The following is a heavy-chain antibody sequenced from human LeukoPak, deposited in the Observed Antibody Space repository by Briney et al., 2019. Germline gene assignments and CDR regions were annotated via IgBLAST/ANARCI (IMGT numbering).Heavy chain of an antibody. J-gene: IGHJ2*01. D-gene: IGHD4-17*01. V-gene: IGHV4-39*01. CDR2: IYYSGST. CDR3: ARLSNDYGDYAGYWYFDL. Sequence: SETLSLTCTVSGGSISSSSYYWGWIRQPPGKGLEWIGSIYYSGSTYYNPPLKSRVTISVDTSKNQFSLKLSSVTAADTAVYYCARLSNDYGDYAGYWYFDLWGRGTLVTVSS. CDR1: GGSISSSSYY.